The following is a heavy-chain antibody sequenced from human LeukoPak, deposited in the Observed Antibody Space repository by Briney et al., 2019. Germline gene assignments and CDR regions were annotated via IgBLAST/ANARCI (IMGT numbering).Heavy chain of an antibody. CDR3: ARAPTYYYDSSGNNWFDP. CDR1: GFTFSSYW. V-gene: IGHV3-7*01. CDR2: IKQDGSEK. D-gene: IGHD3-22*01. J-gene: IGHJ5*02. Sequence: GGSLRLPCAASGFTFSSYWMSWVGQAPGKAREGVANIKQDGSEKYYVDSVKGRFTISRDNAKNSLYLQMNSLRAEDTAVYYCARAPTYYYDSSGNNWFDPWGQGALVTVSS.